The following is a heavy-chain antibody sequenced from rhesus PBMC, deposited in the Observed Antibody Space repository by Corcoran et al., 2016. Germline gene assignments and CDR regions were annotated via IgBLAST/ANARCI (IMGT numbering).Heavy chain of an antibody. V-gene: IGHV4-73*01. CDR2: IVGNRASN. J-gene: IGHJ4*01. D-gene: IGHD5-36*01. Sequence: QVKLQQWGEGLVKPSETLSLTCAVYGGSISGYYYWSWIRQAPGKGLEWIGNIVGNRASNKYNPSLKNRVTNSKNKAKNQFSVKLSAVTAADTAVYYCAREPVDIATVTDYWGQGVLVTVSS. CDR1: GGSISGYYY. CDR3: AREPVDIATVTDY.